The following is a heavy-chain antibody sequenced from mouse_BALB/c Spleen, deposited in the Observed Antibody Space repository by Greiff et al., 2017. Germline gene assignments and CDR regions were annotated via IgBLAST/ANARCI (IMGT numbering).Heavy chain of an antibody. V-gene: IGHV5-12-1*01. Sequence: DVHLVESGGGLVKPGGSLKLSCAASGFAFSSYDMSWVRQTPEKRLEWVAYISSGGGSTYYPDTVKGRFTISRDNAKNTLYLQMSSLKSEDTAMYYCARHRAYWGQGTLVTVSA. CDR1: GFAFSSYD. CDR3: ARHRAY. CDR2: ISSGGGST. J-gene: IGHJ3*01.